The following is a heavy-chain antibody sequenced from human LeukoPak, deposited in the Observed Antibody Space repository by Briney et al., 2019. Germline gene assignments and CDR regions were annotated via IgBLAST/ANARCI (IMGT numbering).Heavy chain of an antibody. V-gene: IGHV4-34*01. Sequence: GSLRLSCAASGFTFSSYSMNWVRQPPGKGLEWIGEVNPGGSTSYNPSLKSRVTISLDTSKKQFSLKLRSVTAADTAVYYCARGIDFRGSFETWGQGTLVTVSS. CDR3: ARGIDFRGSFET. CDR2: VNPGGST. CDR1: GFTFSSYS. J-gene: IGHJ5*02. D-gene: IGHD3-10*01.